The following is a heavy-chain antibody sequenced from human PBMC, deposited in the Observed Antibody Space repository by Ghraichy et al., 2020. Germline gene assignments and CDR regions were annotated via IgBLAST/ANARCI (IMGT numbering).Heavy chain of an antibody. D-gene: IGHD3-9*01. J-gene: IGHJ6*02. V-gene: IGHV3-23*01. CDR2: IRNNGGT. CDR1: GFTFSNYA. Sequence: GEPLNISCAASGFTFSNYAMTWVRQAPGKGLEWVTSIRNNGGTHYADSVKGRFTISRDNSKNTVHLQMSSLRAEDTAVYYCARPDPRLGTTGWAYYMDVWGQGTTVTVSS. CDR3: ARPDPRLGTTGWAYYMDV.